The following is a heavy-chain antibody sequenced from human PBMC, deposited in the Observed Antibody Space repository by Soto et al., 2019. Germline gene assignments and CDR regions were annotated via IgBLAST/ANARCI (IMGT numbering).Heavy chain of an antibody. D-gene: IGHD3-3*01. V-gene: IGHV1-18*01. CDR3: ATDSSYDFWSGYQFDY. J-gene: IGHJ4*02. CDR1: GYTFTSYG. Sequence: ASVKVSCKASGYTFTSYGISWVRQAPGQGLEWMGWISAYNGNTNYAQKLQGRVTMTEDTSTDTDYMELGSLRSEDTAVYYCATDSSYDFWSGYQFDYWGQGTLVTVSA. CDR2: ISAYNGNT.